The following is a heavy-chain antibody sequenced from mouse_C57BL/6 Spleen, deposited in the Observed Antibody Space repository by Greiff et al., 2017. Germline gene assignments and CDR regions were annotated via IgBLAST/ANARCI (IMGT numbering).Heavy chain of an antibody. D-gene: IGHD1-1*01. V-gene: IGHV1-80*01. CDR2: IYPGDGDT. J-gene: IGHJ1*03. Sequence: VQLVESGAELVKPGASVKISCKASGYAFSSYWMNWVKQRPGQGLEWIGQIYPGDGDTNYNGKFKGKATLTADKSSSTAYMQLSSLTSEDSAVYFCARDYYGSSFDVWGTGTTVTVSS. CDR1: GYAFSSYW. CDR3: ARDYYGSSFDV.